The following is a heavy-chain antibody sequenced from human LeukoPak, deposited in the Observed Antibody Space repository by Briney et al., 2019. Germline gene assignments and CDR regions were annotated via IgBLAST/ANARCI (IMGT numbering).Heavy chain of an antibody. V-gene: IGHV3-74*01. CDR2: MDPDVRTI. CDR3: MSDLCGRDDQ. J-gene: IGHJ5*02. CDR1: GFTFSSYW. D-gene: IGHD1-1*01. Sequence: GGSLRLSCAASGFTFSSYWMHWVRQAPGKGLEWVSRMDPDVRTIDYADSVKGRFTISRDNAKDTLYLQMSSLRDEDTAVYYCMSDLCGRDDQWGRGTLVTVSS.